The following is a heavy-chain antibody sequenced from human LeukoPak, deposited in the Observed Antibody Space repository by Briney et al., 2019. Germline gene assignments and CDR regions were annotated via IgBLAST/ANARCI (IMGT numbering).Heavy chain of an antibody. V-gene: IGHV3-23*01. D-gene: IGHD4-23*01. CDR1: GFTFSTYA. CDR3: ANKLPGTSPFDY. Sequence: GGSLRLSCAASGFTFSTYAMSWVRQAPGKGLEWVSSISGSGTSTYYADSVQGRFIISRDNSKNTLFLQMNSLRAVDTAVYYCANKLPGTSPFDYSGQGTLVTVSS. J-gene: IGHJ4*02. CDR2: ISGSGTST.